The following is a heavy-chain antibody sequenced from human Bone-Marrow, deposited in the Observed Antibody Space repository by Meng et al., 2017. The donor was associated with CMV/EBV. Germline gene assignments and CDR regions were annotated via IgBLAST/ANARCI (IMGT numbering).Heavy chain of an antibody. V-gene: IGHV3-7*01. CDR2: IKEDGSEK. D-gene: IGHD1/OR15-1a*01. J-gene: IGHJ4*02. CDR1: GFTFSDYW. Sequence: GESLKISCAASGFTFSDYWMTWVRQAPGKGLQWVANIKEDGSEKYCVDSLKGRFTISRDNANDSLHLQMNSLTAEDTAVYYCARGGREGTGDFWGQGTLVTVSS. CDR3: ARGGREGTGDF.